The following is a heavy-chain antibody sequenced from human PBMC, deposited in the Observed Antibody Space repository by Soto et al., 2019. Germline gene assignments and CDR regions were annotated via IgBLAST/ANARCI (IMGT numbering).Heavy chain of an antibody. Sequence: SETLSLTCTVSGDSIGRYYWSWIRQPPGKGLEWIGYIYYSGSTNYNPSLKSRVTISVDTSKNQFSLKLNSVTAADTAVYFCAREALAVRHFDYWGQGTLVTVSS. CDR3: AREALAVRHFDY. CDR2: IYYSGST. J-gene: IGHJ4*02. V-gene: IGHV4-59*01. D-gene: IGHD6-19*01. CDR1: GDSIGRYY.